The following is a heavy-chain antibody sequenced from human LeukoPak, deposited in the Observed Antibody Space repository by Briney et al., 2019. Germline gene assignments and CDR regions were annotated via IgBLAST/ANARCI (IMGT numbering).Heavy chain of an antibody. CDR2: ISWDGGST. J-gene: IGHJ6*03. Sequence: GGSLRLSCAASGFTFDDYTMHWVRQAPGKGLEWVSLISWDGGSTYYADSVKGRFTISRDNSKNSLYLQMNSLRTEDTALYYCAKDSFWSGYYISYMYVWGKGTTVTVSS. CDR1: GFTFDDYT. CDR3: AKDSFWSGYYISYMYV. V-gene: IGHV3-43*01. D-gene: IGHD3-3*01.